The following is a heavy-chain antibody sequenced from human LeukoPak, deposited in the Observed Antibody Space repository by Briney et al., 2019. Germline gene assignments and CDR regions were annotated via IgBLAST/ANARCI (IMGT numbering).Heavy chain of an antibody. Sequence: SETLSLTCTVSGGSISSYYWSWIRQPPGKGLEWIGYIYYSGGTNYNPSLKSRVTISGDTSKNQFSLKLSSVTAADTAVYYCARSSSGYHDAFDIWGQGTVVTVSS. CDR2: IYYSGGT. J-gene: IGHJ3*02. D-gene: IGHD3-22*01. CDR3: ARSSSGYHDAFDI. V-gene: IGHV4-59*08. CDR1: GGSISSYY.